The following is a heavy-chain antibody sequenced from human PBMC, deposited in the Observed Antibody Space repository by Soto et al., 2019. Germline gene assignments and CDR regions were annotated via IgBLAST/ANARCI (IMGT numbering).Heavy chain of an antibody. V-gene: IGHV4-34*01. J-gene: IGHJ4*02. CDR3: ARVGARMGYYGSGRTKRFDY. CDR2: INHSGST. CDR1: GGSFSGYY. Sequence: PSETLSLTCAAYGGSFSGYYWSWIRQPPGKGLEWIGEINHSGSTNYNPSLKSRVTISVDTSKNQFSLKLSSVTAADTAVYYCARVGARMGYYGSGRTKRFDYWGKETLFTVSS. D-gene: IGHD3-10*01.